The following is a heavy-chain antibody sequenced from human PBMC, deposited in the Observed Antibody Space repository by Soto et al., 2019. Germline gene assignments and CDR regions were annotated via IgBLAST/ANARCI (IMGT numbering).Heavy chain of an antibody. CDR3: ARGPTDYYDNSANYFLDY. CDR2: ISTYNGNT. V-gene: IGHV1-18*01. CDR1: GYTFITYG. Sequence: QVQLVQSGAEVKKPGASVKVSCKASGYTFITYGVSWVRQAPGQGLDWLGWISTYNGNTRYAERLQGRVTMTTETTTNTAYMELRSLRSDDTAVYYCARGPTDYYDNSANYFLDYWGQGTLVTVSS. J-gene: IGHJ4*02. D-gene: IGHD3-22*01.